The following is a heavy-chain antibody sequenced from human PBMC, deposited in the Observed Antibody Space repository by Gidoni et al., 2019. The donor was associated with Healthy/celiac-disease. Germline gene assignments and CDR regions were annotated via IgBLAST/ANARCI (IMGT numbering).Heavy chain of an antibody. Sequence: QVQLQQWGAGLLKPSEPLSLPCAVYGGSFSGYYWSWIRQPPGKGLEWIVEINHSGSNNYNPSLKSRVTISVDTSKNQFSLKLSSVTAADTAVYYCASGGWIQLWKLDYWGQGTLVTVSS. D-gene: IGHD5-18*01. J-gene: IGHJ4*02. V-gene: IGHV4-34*01. CDR3: ASGGWIQLWKLDY. CDR2: INHSGSN. CDR1: GGSFSGYY.